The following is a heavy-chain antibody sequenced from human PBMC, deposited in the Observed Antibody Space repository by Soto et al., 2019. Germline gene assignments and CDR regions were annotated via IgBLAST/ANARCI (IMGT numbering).Heavy chain of an antibody. CDR1: GFTFSSYA. Sequence: PGGSLRLSCAASGFTFSSYAMHWVRQAPGKGLEWVAVISYDGSNKYYADSVKGRFTISRDNSKNTLYLQMNSLRAEDTAVYYCARYSSSRSFDYWGQGTLVTVSS. J-gene: IGHJ4*02. D-gene: IGHD6-6*01. CDR3: ARYSSSRSFDY. V-gene: IGHV3-30-3*01. CDR2: ISYDGSNK.